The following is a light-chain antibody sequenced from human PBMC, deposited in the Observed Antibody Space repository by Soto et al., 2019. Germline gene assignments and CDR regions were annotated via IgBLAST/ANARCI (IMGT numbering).Light chain of an antibody. V-gene: IGKV1-5*01. CDR2: GAS. J-gene: IGKJ1*01. CDR1: QSVGTW. CDR3: QHYRRNTWS. Sequence: DIQMTQSPSTLSASVGGIVTITCVASQSVGTWVAWYQQKPGKAPKLLIYGASNLESGVPSRFSGSGSGTEFTLTITTLQPDDFATYFCQHYRRNTWSFGPGTKVDIK.